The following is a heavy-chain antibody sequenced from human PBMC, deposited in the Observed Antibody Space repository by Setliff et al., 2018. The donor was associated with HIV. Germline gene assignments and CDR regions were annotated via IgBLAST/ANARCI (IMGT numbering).Heavy chain of an antibody. J-gene: IGHJ3*02. CDR3: AKTSVGATGLYAFDI. Sequence: SETLSLTCTVSGGSISSGSYYWSWIRQPAGKGLEWIGHIYTSGSTNYNPSLKSQVTISADTSNNQFSLRLTSMTAADTAVYYCAKTSVGATGLYAFDIWGQGTMVTVSS. V-gene: IGHV4-61*09. CDR1: GGSISSGSYY. D-gene: IGHD1-26*01. CDR2: IYTSGST.